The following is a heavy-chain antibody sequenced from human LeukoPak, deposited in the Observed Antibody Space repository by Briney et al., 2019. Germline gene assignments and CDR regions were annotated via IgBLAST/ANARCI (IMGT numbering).Heavy chain of an antibody. J-gene: IGHJ6*02. V-gene: IGHV1-58*02. CDR2: IVVGSGNT. D-gene: IGHD1-26*01. CDR1: RFTFTSSA. CDR3: AADQGGSYYYYGMDV. Sequence: GASVKVSCKASRFTFTSSATQWVRQARGQRLEWIGWIVVGSGNTNYAQKFQERVTIARDMSTSTAYMELSSLRSEDTAVYYCAADQGGSYYYYGMDVWGQGTTVTVSS.